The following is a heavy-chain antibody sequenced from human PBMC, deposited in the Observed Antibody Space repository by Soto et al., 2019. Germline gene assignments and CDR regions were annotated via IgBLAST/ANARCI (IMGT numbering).Heavy chain of an antibody. J-gene: IGHJ4*02. V-gene: IGHV1-69*02. D-gene: IGHD6-13*01. CDR1: GGTFSSYT. Sequence: QVQLVQSGAEVKKPGSSVKVSCKASGGTFSSYTISWVRQAPGQGLEWMGRIIPILGIANYAQKFQGRVTITADKTTSTAYMELSSLRSEDTAVYYCARTGSSSDLGGYWGQRTLVPVSS. CDR3: ARTGSSSDLGGY. CDR2: IIPILGIA.